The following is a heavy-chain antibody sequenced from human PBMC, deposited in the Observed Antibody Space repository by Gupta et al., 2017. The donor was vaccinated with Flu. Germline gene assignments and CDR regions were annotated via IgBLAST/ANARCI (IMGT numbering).Heavy chain of an antibody. CDR1: SFSGYY. D-gene: IGHD1-1*01. CDR2: INHSGST. V-gene: IGHV4-34*01. Sequence: SFSGYYWSWIRQPPGKGLEWIGEINHSGSTNYNPSLKSRVTISVDTSKNQCSLKLSSVTGADTAVYYCARGAMTTDWFDPWGQGTLVTVSS. CDR3: ARGAMTTDWFDP. J-gene: IGHJ5*02.